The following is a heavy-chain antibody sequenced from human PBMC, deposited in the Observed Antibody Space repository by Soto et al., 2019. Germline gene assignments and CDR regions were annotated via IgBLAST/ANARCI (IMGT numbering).Heavy chain of an antibody. CDR2: ISYDGSNK. J-gene: IGHJ3*02. V-gene: IGHV3-30-3*01. CDR3: ASGLIVVVTGYAFDI. Sequence: GGSLRLSCAASGFTFSSYAMHWVRQAPGKGLEWVAVISYDGSNKYYADSVKGRFTISRDNSKNTLYLQMNSLRAEDTAVYYCASGLIVVVTGYAFDIWGQGTMVTVSS. D-gene: IGHD2-21*02. CDR1: GFTFSSYA.